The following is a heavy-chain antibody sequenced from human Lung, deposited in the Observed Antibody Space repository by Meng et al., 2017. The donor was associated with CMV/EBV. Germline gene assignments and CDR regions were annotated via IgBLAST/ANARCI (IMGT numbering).Heavy chain of an antibody. CDR3: ASSVTIFGVDY. D-gene: IGHD3-3*01. CDR1: GSTFSNNA. V-gene: IGHV3-30-3*01. CDR2: ISFDGINK. Sequence: GESXKISXGASGSTFSNNAMQWVRQAPGKGLEWLAVISFDGINKYYAESVKGRFTISRDNSKQTLYLQMNSLRGEDTAVYYCASSVTIFGVDYWGQGTLVTVSS. J-gene: IGHJ4*02.